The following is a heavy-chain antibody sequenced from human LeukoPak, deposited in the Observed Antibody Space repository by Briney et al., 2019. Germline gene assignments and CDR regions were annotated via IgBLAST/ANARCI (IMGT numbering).Heavy chain of an antibody. CDR2: IYYSGST. CDR3: ARVERTRYYDFWSGYYKGDNWFDP. V-gene: IGHV4-59*12. Sequence: SETLSLTCTVSGGSISNYYWSWIRQPPGKGLEWIGYIYYSGSTKYNPSLKSRVTISVDTSKNQFSLKLSSVTAADTAVYYCARVERTRYYDFWSGYYKGDNWFDPWGQGTLVTVSS. J-gene: IGHJ5*02. D-gene: IGHD3-3*01. CDR1: GGSISNYY.